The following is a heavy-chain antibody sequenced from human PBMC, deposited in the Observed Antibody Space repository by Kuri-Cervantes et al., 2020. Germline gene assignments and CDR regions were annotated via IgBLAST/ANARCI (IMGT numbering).Heavy chain of an antibody. V-gene: IGHV1-3*01. CDR3: ARAPYCSSTSCYAGPRYNWFDP. Sequence: ASVKVSCKASGYTFTSYAMHWVRQAPGQRLEWMGWINAGNGNTKYSQKFQGRVTITADESTSTAYMELSSLRSEDTAVYYCARAPYCSSTSCYAGPRYNWFDPWGQGTLVTVSS. CDR2: INAGNGNT. D-gene: IGHD2-2*01. J-gene: IGHJ5*02. CDR1: GYTFTSYA.